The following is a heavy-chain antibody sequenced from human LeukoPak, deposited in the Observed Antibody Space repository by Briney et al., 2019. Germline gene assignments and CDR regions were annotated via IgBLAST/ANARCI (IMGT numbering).Heavy chain of an antibody. Sequence: SETLSLTCTVSGGSISSGSYYWSWIRQPAGKGLEWIGRIYTSGSTNYNPSLKSRVTISVDTSKNQFSLKLSPVTAADTAVYYCARDSYDYVWGSSNFDYWGQGTLVTVSS. CDR3: ARDSYDYVWGSSNFDY. D-gene: IGHD3-16*01. CDR1: GGSISSGSYY. V-gene: IGHV4-61*02. CDR2: IYTSGST. J-gene: IGHJ4*02.